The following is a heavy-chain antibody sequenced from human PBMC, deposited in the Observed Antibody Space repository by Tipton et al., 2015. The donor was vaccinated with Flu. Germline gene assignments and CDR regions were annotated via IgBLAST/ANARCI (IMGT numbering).Heavy chain of an antibody. J-gene: IGHJ5*01. CDR2: ICPGSP. CDR1: GDSIGSPYY. V-gene: IGHV4-38-2*01. Sequence: LVQSSETLSLTCLVSGDSIGSPYYWGWVRQPPGKGLEWIGNICPGSPYYNPSLKSRVTISVARSKNQFSLRLTSVTAADTAVYFCARRDFSNYVSEPKNWFDFWGQGSLVNVSS. D-gene: IGHD4-11*01. CDR3: ARRDFSNYVSEPKNWFDF.